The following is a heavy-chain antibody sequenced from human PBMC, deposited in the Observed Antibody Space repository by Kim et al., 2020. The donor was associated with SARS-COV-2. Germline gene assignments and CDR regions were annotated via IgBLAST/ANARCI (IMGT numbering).Heavy chain of an antibody. Sequence: SETLSLTCTVSGGSISSYYWSWIRQPPGKGLEWIGYIYYSGSTNYNPSLKSRVTISVDTSKNQFSLKLSSVTAADTAVYYCARSFNSGSNPFYYYYGMDVWGQGTTVTVSS. J-gene: IGHJ6*02. D-gene: IGHD1-26*01. CDR3: ARSFNSGSNPFYYYYGMDV. CDR2: IYYSGST. V-gene: IGHV4-59*01. CDR1: GGSISSYY.